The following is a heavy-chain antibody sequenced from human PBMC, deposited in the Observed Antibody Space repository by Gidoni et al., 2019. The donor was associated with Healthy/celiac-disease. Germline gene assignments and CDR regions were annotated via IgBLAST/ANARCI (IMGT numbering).Heavy chain of an antibody. J-gene: IGHJ6*02. D-gene: IGHD3-3*01. CDR1: RGSLSSGGYY. Sequence: QVQLQESGPGLVKPSQTLSLTCTVSRGSLSSGGYYWSWIRQHPGKGLEWIGYIYYSGSTYYNPSLKSRVTIAVDTSKNQFSLKLSSVTAADTAVYYCARASTSRDYDFWSGPGGYYYYGMDVWGQGTTVTVSS. CDR2: IYYSGST. CDR3: ARASTSRDYDFWSGPGGYYYYGMDV. V-gene: IGHV4-31*03.